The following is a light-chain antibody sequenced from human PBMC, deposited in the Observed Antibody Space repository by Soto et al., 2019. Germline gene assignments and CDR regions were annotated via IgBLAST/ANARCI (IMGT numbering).Light chain of an antibody. Sequence: QSVLTQPPSVSGAPGQRVTISCTGSSSNIGAGYDVHWYQQLPGTAPKLLIYGNTNRPSGVPDRFSGSKSGTSASLAITGLQAEDEADYYCQSYDNSLSSSGVFGGGTKLTVL. CDR2: GNT. CDR1: SSNIGAGYD. CDR3: QSYDNSLSSSGV. V-gene: IGLV1-40*01. J-gene: IGLJ2*01.